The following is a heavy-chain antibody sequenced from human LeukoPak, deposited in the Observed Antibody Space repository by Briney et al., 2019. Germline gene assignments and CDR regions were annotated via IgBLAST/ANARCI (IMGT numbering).Heavy chain of an antibody. J-gene: IGHJ4*02. V-gene: IGHV3-23*01. CDR3: AKLVGGFPVDY. D-gene: IGHD1-26*01. CDR2: ISGSSGNA. Sequence: GGSLRLSCADSGFTFSTYAMSWVRQAPGKGQEWVSTISGSSGNAYYADSVKGRFTISRDNSKNTLYLQMNSLTAEDTAVYYCAKLVGGFPVDYWGRGTLVTVSS. CDR1: GFTFSTYA.